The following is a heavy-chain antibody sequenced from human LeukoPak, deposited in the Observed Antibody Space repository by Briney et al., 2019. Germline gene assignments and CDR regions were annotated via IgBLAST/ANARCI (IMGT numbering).Heavy chain of an antibody. CDR1: GFTLSNLS. Sequence: QSGGSLRLSCAASGFTLSNLSISWLRQAPGKGLEWLANINQDGSEIYYVDSVKGRFTISRDNGKNSLYLQINSLRAEDTAVYYCASRSGSYRTPYNYIDFWGTGTTVTVSS. CDR3: ASRSGSYRTPYNYIDF. D-gene: IGHD3-10*01. J-gene: IGHJ6*03. V-gene: IGHV3-7*03. CDR2: INQDGSEI.